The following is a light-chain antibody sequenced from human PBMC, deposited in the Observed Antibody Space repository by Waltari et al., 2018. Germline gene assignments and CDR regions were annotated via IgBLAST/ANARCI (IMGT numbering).Light chain of an antibody. CDR2: GSA. CDR1: GSNIGAGSD. Sequence: QSVLTQPPSVSGAPGQRVTISCTGSGSNIGAGSDVHWYQQRPRASPKLLIYGSASRPLGGPDRFFGSTSGTSASLAITGLQAEDEADYYCQSYDTSLSVVFGGGTKLTVL. J-gene: IGLJ3*02. CDR3: QSYDTSLSVV. V-gene: IGLV1-40*01.